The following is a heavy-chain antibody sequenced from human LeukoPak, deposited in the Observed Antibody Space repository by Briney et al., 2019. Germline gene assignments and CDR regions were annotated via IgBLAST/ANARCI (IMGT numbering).Heavy chain of an antibody. Sequence: GSLRLSCAASGFTFSSYAMHWVRQAPGKGLEWVAVISYDGSNKYYADSVKGRFTISRDNSKNTLYLQMNSLRAEDTAVYYCARDPRGYSYGFGIDYWGQGTLVTVSS. CDR2: ISYDGSNK. D-gene: IGHD5-18*01. J-gene: IGHJ4*02. V-gene: IGHV3-30*04. CDR1: GFTFSSYA. CDR3: ARDPRGYSYGFGIDY.